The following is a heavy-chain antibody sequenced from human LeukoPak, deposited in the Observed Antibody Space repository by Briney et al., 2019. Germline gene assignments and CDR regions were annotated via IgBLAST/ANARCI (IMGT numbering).Heavy chain of an antibody. Sequence: ASVKVSCKASRYTFTGYYMHWVRQAPGQGLEWMGWINPNSGGRNYAQKFQGKVTMTRDTSISTAYMELSRLRSDDTAVYYCARSYSSGWYGDWYFDLWGRGTLVTVSS. CDR2: INPNSGGR. CDR1: RYTFTGYY. D-gene: IGHD6-19*01. J-gene: IGHJ2*01. V-gene: IGHV1-2*02. CDR3: ARSYSSGWYGDWYFDL.